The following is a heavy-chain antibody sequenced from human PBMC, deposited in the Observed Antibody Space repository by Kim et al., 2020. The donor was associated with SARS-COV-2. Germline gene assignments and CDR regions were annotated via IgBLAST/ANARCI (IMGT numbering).Heavy chain of an antibody. CDR2: IYYSGST. CDR3: ASQRRRIARKLVVEDA. Sequence: SETLSLTCTFSGGSISSSSYYWGWIRQPPGKGREWIGSIYYSGSTYYNPSRKSLVTISVDTSKNQYSLTLSSVTAADTAVYYCASQRRRIARKLVVEDA. D-gene: IGHD3-22*01. CDR1: GGSISSSSYY. J-gene: IGHJ3*01. V-gene: IGHV4-39*01.